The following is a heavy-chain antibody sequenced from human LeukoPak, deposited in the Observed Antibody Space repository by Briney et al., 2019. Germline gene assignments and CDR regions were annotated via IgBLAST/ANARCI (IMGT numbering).Heavy chain of an antibody. CDR1: GFTFRRYW. V-gene: IGHV3-7*05. CDR3: ATLYRDYFDY. J-gene: IGHJ4*02. Sequence: PGGSLRLSCAASGFTFRRYWMSWVRQAPGKGLEWVANIKEDGSEKYHVDSVKGRFTISRDNAKNSLYLQMNSLRAEDTAVYYCATLYRDYFDYWGQGTLVTV. CDR2: IKEDGSEK. D-gene: IGHD2-8*01.